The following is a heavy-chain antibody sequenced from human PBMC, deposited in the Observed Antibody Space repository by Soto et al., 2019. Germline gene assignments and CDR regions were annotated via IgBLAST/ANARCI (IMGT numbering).Heavy chain of an antibody. CDR1: GFTFSSYA. V-gene: IGHV3-23*01. J-gene: IGHJ5*02. CDR2: ISGSGGST. Sequence: GGSLILSCAVSGFTFSSYAMSWVRQAPGKGLEWVSAISGSGGSTYYADSVKGRFTISRDNSKNTLYLQMNSLRAEDTAVYYCAKDRSSSWSNWFDPWGQGTLVTVSS. D-gene: IGHD6-13*01. CDR3: AKDRSSSWSNWFDP.